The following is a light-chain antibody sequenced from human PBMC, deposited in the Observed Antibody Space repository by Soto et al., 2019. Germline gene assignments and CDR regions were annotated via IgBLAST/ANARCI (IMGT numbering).Light chain of an antibody. Sequence: DIQMTQSPSSLSASVGDRVTITCQASQDITTYLSWYQQKPGKAPKLLIYGASNLQTGVPSRFSGGGSGTDFTLTIRGLQPEDIATYYCQHYGDFPFTFGPGTKVEI. CDR2: GAS. CDR1: QDITTY. CDR3: QHYGDFPFT. J-gene: IGKJ3*01. V-gene: IGKV1-33*01.